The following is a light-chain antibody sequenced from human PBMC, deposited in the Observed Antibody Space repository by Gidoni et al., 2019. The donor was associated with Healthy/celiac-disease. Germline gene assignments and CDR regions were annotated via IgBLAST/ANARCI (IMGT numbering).Light chain of an antibody. J-gene: IGLJ2*01. CDR3: QSYDSSLSGSDVV. Sequence: QSVLTQPPSVSGAPGQRVTISCTGRSSNIGAGYDVHWYQQLPGTAPNLLIYGNSNRPSWVPDRFSGSKSGTSASLAITGLQAEDEADYYCQSYDSSLSGSDVVFGGGTKLTVL. V-gene: IGLV1-40*01. CDR2: GNS. CDR1: SSNIGAGYD.